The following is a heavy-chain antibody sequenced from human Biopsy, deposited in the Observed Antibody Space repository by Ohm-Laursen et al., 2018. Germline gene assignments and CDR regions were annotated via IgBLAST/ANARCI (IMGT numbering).Heavy chain of an antibody. CDR3: ARDVEGFYSYAMDV. CDR1: GFTFSDYY. CDR2: ITSGGSTT. Sequence: SLRLSCAASGFTFSDYYMSWIRRAPGKGLEWVSYITSGGSTTDYADSVKGRFTISRDNAKSSLFLQMNSLRAEDTAVYYCARDVEGFYSYAMDVWGQGTTVTVSS. D-gene: IGHD5-24*01. J-gene: IGHJ6*02. V-gene: IGHV3-11*01.